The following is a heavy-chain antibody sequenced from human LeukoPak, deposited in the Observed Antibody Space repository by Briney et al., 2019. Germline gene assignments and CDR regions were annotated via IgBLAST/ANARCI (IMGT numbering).Heavy chain of an antibody. CDR3: ARVAPAFSFGFSDGPYNWFDP. Sequence: SQTLSLTCTVSGDSISSYSYYWGWIRQPPGKGLECIGSIYFSGTTYFNPSLKSRVTISLDTSKNQFSLKLSSVTAADTAVYYCARVAPAFSFGFSDGPYNWFDPWGQGTLVTVSS. CDR2: IYFSGTT. V-gene: IGHV4-39*07. D-gene: IGHD5-18*01. CDR1: GDSISSYSYY. J-gene: IGHJ5*02.